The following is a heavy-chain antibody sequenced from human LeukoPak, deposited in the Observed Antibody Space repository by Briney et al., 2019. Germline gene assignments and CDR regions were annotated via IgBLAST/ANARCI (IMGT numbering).Heavy chain of an antibody. Sequence: GGSLRLSCAASGFTVSSNYMSWVRQAPGKGLEWVSVIYSGGSTYYADSVKGRFTISRDNSKNTLYLQMNSLRAEDTAVYYCAREVWFGESYYMDVWGKGTTVTISS. D-gene: IGHD3-10*01. CDR3: AREVWFGESYYMDV. CDR1: GFTVSSNY. V-gene: IGHV3-66*01. J-gene: IGHJ6*03. CDR2: IYSGGST.